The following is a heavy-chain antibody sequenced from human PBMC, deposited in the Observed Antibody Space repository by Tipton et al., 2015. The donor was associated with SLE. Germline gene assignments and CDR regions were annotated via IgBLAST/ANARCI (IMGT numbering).Heavy chain of an antibody. CDR3: ARHADRIFGVPY. V-gene: IGHV4-61*05. CDR1: GGSISSTPYY. Sequence: LRLSCTVSGGSISSTPYYWGWTRQSPGKGLEWIGYISYSGSTNYNPSVRSRVSISLDTSKNQLSLELNSVTAADTALYYCARHADRIFGVPYWGQGTLVTVSS. CDR2: ISYSGST. J-gene: IGHJ4*02. D-gene: IGHD3-3*02.